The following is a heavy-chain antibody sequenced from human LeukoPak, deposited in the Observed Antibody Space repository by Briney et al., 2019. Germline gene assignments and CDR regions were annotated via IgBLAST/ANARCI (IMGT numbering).Heavy chain of an antibody. CDR3: ARGAWRWEMATTQFDY. Sequence: PGGSLRLSCAASGFTFSSYAMYWVRQAPGKGLEWVAVISYDGSNKYYADSVKGRFTISRDNSKNTLYLQVNSLRAEDTAVYYCARGAWRWEMATTQFDYWGQGTLVTVSS. D-gene: IGHD5-24*01. CDR1: GFTFSSYA. J-gene: IGHJ4*02. CDR2: ISYDGSNK. V-gene: IGHV3-30*04.